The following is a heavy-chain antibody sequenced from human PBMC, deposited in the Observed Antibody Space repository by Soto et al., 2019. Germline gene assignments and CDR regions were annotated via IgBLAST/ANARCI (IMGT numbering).Heavy chain of an antibody. J-gene: IGHJ4*02. V-gene: IGHV3-21*01. CDR3: ARELAYYDSSGFLGY. CDR1: GFTFSSYS. Sequence: GGSLRLSCAASGFTFSSYSMNWDRQAPGKGLEWVSSISSSSSYIYYADSVKGRFTISRDNAKNSLYLQMNSLRAEDTAVYYCARELAYYDSSGFLGYWGQGTLVTVSS. D-gene: IGHD3-22*01. CDR2: ISSSSSYI.